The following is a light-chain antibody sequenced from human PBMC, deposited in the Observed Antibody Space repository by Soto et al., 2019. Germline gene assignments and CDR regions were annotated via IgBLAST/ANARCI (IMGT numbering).Light chain of an antibody. CDR3: QQYGSSPPVT. V-gene: IGKV3-20*01. Sequence: EIVLTQSPGTLCLSPGERATLSCSASQSISSSYLAWYQQKPGQAPRLLMQGASSRATGIPDRFSGSGSGTDFTLTISRLAPEDFAVYYCQQYGSSPPVTFGQGTRLEIK. CDR1: QSISSSY. CDR2: GAS. J-gene: IGKJ5*01.